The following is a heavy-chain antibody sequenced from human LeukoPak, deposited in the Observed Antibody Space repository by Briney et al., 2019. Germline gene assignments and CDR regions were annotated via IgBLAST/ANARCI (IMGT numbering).Heavy chain of an antibody. CDR2: ISAYNGNT. D-gene: IGHD2-15*01. V-gene: IGHV1-18*01. J-gene: IGHJ5*02. CDR3: AREDCSGGSCYLNWFDP. CDR1: GYTFTSYG. Sequence: ASVKVSCKASGYTFTSYGISWVRQAPGQGLEWMGWISAYNGNTNCAQKLQGRVTMTTDTSTSTAYMELRSLRSDDTAVYYCAREDCSGGSCYLNWFDPWGQGTLVTVSS.